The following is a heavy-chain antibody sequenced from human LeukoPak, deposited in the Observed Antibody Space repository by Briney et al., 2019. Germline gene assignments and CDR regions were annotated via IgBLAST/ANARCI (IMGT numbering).Heavy chain of an antibody. V-gene: IGHV4-34*01. D-gene: IGHD5-18*01. CDR2: INHSGST. J-gene: IGHJ6*03. Sequence: SETLSLTCAVYGGSFSGYYWSWIRQPPGKGLEWIGEINHSGSTNYNPSLKSRVTISVDTSKNQFSLKLGSVTAADTAVYYCARGFGYSYGFHYYYYMDVWGKGTTVTVSS. CDR3: ARGFGYSYGFHYYYYMDV. CDR1: GGSFSGYY.